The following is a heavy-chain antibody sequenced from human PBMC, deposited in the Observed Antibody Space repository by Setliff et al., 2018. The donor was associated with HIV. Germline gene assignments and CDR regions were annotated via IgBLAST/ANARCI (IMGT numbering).Heavy chain of an antibody. D-gene: IGHD2-15*01. Sequence: SETLSLTCTVSGGSISTYYWSWIRQPAGKGLEWIGRVSTSGSTKYNPSLKSRVTMSLDTSKNEFSLKLSSVTAADTAVYYCARGQYCGGGSCYSPSYNWFDPWGQGTPVT. CDR2: VSTSGST. CDR1: GGSISTYY. V-gene: IGHV4-4*07. CDR3: ARGQYCGGGSCYSPSYNWFDP. J-gene: IGHJ5*02.